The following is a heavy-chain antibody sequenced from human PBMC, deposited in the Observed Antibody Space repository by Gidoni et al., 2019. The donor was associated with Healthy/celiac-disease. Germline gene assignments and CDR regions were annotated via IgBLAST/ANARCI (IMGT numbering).Heavy chain of an antibody. CDR2: ISGDGGST. CDR3: AKDKIVEAARGYYYYGMDV. CDR1: GFTFDDYA. Sequence: EVQLVESGGGVVQPGGSLRLSCAASGFTFDDYAMHWVRQAPGKGLEWVSLISGDGGSTYYADSVKGRFTISRDNSKNSLYLQMNSLRTEDTALYYCAKDKIVEAARGYYYYGMDVWGQGTTVTVSS. D-gene: IGHD6-6*01. V-gene: IGHV3-43*02. J-gene: IGHJ6*02.